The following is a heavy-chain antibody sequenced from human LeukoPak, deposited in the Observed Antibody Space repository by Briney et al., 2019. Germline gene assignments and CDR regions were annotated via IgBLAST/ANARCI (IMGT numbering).Heavy chain of an antibody. CDR3: ASYYGSGSRAAFDY. CDR1: GGSISSSSYY. D-gene: IGHD3-10*01. Sequence: SETLSLTCTVSGGSISSSSYYWGWIRQPPGKGLEWIGSIYYSGSTYYNPSLKRRLTISVDTSKNQFSLKLSSVTAADTAVYYCASYYGSGSRAAFDYWGQGTLVTVSS. CDR2: IYYSGST. V-gene: IGHV4-39*01. J-gene: IGHJ4*02.